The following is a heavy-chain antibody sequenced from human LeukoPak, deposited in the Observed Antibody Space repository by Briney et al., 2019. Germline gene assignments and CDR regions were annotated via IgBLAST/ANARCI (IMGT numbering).Heavy chain of an antibody. D-gene: IGHD5-24*01. CDR3: LKGGWATIGPPKD. J-gene: IGHJ4*02. CDR1: GFTFRSHA. V-gene: IGHV3-64D*08. CDR2: INDDGSLT. Sequence: GGSLRLSCSAAGFTFRSHAMHWVRQAPGKGLEYVSTINDDGSLTYYADSVKGRFTIPRDNSKNTVYLQMNNLRPDDSAVYHCLKGGWATIGPPKDWGQGTQVSVSS.